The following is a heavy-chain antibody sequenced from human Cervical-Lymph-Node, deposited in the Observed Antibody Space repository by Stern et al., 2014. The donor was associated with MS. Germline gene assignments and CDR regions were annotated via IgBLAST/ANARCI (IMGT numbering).Heavy chain of an antibody. V-gene: IGHV1-24*01. CDR1: GYSLTDLS. CDR2: FDPDDAET. J-gene: IGHJ3*02. Sequence: VHLVESGAEVKKPGASVKVSCKVSGYSLTDLSMHCVRQPPGKGLEWMGGFDPDDAETIYAQQFQGRLTMTEDTSADTAYMELSSLRSEDTAVYYCVRYGDYVDAFDMWGQGTMVTVSS. CDR3: VRYGDYVDAFDM. D-gene: IGHD4-17*01.